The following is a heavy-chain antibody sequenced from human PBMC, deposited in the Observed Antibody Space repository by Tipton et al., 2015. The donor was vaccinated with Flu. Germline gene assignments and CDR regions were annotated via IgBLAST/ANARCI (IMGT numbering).Heavy chain of an antibody. CDR1: GFKFDDYA. V-gene: IGHV3-9*01. CDR2: ITWESGSI. J-gene: IGHJ2*01. CDR3: AKDRDLGGNSYLYWVLDL. D-gene: IGHD4-23*01. Sequence: SLRLSCVASGFKFDDYAMHWVRLSPGKGLEWVSGITWESGSIGYADSVKGRFTISRDNAKNSLYLQMNSLTTDDTALYFCAKDRDLGGNSYLYWVLDLWGRGTQVTVSS.